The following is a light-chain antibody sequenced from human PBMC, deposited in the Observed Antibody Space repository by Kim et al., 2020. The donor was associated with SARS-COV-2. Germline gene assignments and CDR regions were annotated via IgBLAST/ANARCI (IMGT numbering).Light chain of an antibody. V-gene: IGLV3-25*03. J-gene: IGLJ3*02. CDR1: ALPKQY. CDR2: KDS. Sequence: SYELTQPPSVSVSPGQTARITCSGDALPKQYIYWYQKKPGQAPVMVVFKDSERPSGIPERFSGSSSGTTVTLTISGVEAEDEADYYCQSADSSGIWVFGGGTQLTVL. CDR3: QSADSSGIWV.